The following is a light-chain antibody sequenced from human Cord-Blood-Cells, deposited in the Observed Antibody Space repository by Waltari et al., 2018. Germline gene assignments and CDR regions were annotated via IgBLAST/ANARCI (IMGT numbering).Light chain of an antibody. V-gene: IGKV1-5*03. J-gene: IGKJ1*01. CDR1: QSISGW. CDR2: KAS. Sequence: DIQMTQSPSTLSASVGDRVTITCRASQSISGWLAWYQQKPGQAPKLLTYKASSLESGVPSRFSGSGSGTEFTLTISSLQPDDFATYYCQQYNSYSRTFSQGTKVEIK. CDR3: QQYNSYSRT.